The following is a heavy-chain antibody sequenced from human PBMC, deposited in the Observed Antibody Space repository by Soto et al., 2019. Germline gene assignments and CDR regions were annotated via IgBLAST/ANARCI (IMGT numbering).Heavy chain of an antibody. Sequence: QVQLQESGPGLVKPSQTLSLTCTVSGGSISSGGTGSYWTWIRQLPGKGLEWIGYIYYTGNTYYIPSLKSRPTRSIDTSENQFSLKLTSVTAADTAVYFCASGHDAYKVRYWGQGTLVTVSS. J-gene: IGHJ4*02. D-gene: IGHD1-1*01. CDR2: IYYTGNT. V-gene: IGHV4-31*03. CDR3: ASGHDAYKVRY. CDR1: GGSISSGGTGSY.